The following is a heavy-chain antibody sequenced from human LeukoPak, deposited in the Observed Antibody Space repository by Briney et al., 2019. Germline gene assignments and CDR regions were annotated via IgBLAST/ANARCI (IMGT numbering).Heavy chain of an antibody. V-gene: IGHV4-59*01. Sequence: MASETLSFTCTVSGGSISTYYWSWIRQTPGKGLEWIGYIYYSGNSNYNPSLKSRVTISVDTSKNQFSLKLSSVTAADTAVYYCAGLGASGNGYLSWFDPWGQGTLVTVSS. CDR2: IYYSGNS. D-gene: IGHD3-22*01. CDR3: AGLGASGNGYLSWFDP. CDR1: GGSISTYY. J-gene: IGHJ5*02.